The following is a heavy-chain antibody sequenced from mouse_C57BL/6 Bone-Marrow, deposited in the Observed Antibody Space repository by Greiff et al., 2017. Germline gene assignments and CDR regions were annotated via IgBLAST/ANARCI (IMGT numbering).Heavy chain of an antibody. Sequence: QVQLQQSGPELVKPGASVKLSCKASGYTFTSYDINWVKQRPGQGLEWIGWIYPRDGSTKYNEKFKGKATLTVATSSSTAYMELHSLTSEDSAVYFCARDYGSSYWYFDVWGTGTTVTVSS. CDR1: GYTFTSYD. CDR3: ARDYGSSYWYFDV. V-gene: IGHV1-85*01. CDR2: IYPRDGST. D-gene: IGHD1-1*01. J-gene: IGHJ1*03.